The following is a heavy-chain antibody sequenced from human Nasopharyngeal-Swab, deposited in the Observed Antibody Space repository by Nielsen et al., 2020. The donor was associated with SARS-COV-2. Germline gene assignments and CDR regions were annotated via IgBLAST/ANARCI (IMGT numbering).Heavy chain of an antibody. CDR3: ARDGLYSAGGN. J-gene: IGHJ4*02. CDR2: ISSSSSYI. Sequence: GESLKISCAASGFTFSSYSMNWVRQAPGEGLEWVSSISSSSSYIYYADSVKGRFTISRDNAKNSLYLQMNSLRAEDTAVYYCARDGLYSAGGNWGQGTLVTVSS. D-gene: IGHD5-18*01. CDR1: GFTFSSYS. V-gene: IGHV3-21*01.